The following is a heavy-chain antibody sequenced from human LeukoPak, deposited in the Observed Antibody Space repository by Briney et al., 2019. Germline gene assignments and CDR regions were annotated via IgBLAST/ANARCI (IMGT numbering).Heavy chain of an antibody. D-gene: IGHD5-12*01. CDR2: ISTYNGNT. CDR3: ARLVRRLQRLNIGRDSDYATGYYFDS. CDR1: GYTFTSHG. Sequence: GASVKVSCKDSGYTFTSHGISWVRQAPGQGLEWMGWISTYNGNTNYAQKLQGRVSMTTDTSTSTAYMDLRSLRSDDTAVYYCARLVRRLQRLNIGRDSDYATGYYFDSWGQGTLVTVSS. V-gene: IGHV1-18*01. J-gene: IGHJ4*02.